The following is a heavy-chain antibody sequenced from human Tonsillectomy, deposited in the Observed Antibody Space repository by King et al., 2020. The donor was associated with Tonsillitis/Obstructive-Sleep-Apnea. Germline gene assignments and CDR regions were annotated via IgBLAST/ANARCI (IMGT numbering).Heavy chain of an antibody. J-gene: IGHJ3*01. Sequence: QLQESGSGLVKASQTLSLTCAVSGGSISSGGYSWSWIRQPPGKGLEWIGYIYHSGTAYYNPSLNSRVTISIDRSKNQFSLKLSSVTAADTAVYYCACYGGYEMGAFDFWGQGTMVTVSS. CDR3: ACYGGYEMGAFDF. CDR1: GGSISSGGYS. V-gene: IGHV4-30-2*01. CDR2: IYHSGTA. D-gene: IGHD4-17*01.